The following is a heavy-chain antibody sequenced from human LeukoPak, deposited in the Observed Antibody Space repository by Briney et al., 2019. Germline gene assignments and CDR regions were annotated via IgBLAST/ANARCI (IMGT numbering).Heavy chain of an antibody. CDR2: IYYSGST. J-gene: IGHJ6*02. V-gene: IGHV4-39*01. D-gene: IGHD2-2*01. CDR1: GGSISSSSYY. CDR3: ARLTDCSSTSCYYYYYGMDV. Sequence: SETLSLTCTVSGGSISSSSYYWGWIRQPPGKGLEWIGSIYYSGSTYHNPSLKSRVTISVDTSKNQFSLKLSSVTAADTAVYYCARLTDCSSTSCYYYYYGMDVWGQGTTVTVSS.